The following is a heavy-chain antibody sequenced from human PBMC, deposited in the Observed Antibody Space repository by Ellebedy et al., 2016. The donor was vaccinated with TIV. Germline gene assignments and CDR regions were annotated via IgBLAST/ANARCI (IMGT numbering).Heavy chain of an antibody. V-gene: IGHV3-7*01. CDR3: ARGGGIYGWYNWFDP. CDR2: IKQDGSEK. Sequence: GESLKISCAASGFTFSSYWMSWVRQAPGKGLEWVANIKQDGSEKYYVDPVKGRFTISRDNAKNSLYLQMNSLRADDTAVYYCARGGGIYGWYNWFDPWGQGTLVTVSS. D-gene: IGHD6-19*01. J-gene: IGHJ5*02. CDR1: GFTFSSYW.